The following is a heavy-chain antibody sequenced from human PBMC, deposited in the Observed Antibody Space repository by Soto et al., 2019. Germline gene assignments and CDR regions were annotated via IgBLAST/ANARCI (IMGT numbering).Heavy chain of an antibody. D-gene: IGHD3-3*01. CDR2: IYYSGST. J-gene: IGHJ5*02. CDR3: ASQTVGHLTITIFHNWSEP. V-gene: IGHV4-39*01. Sequence: SETLSLTCTVSGGSISSSSYYWGWIRQPPGKGLEWIGSIYYSGSTYYNPSLKSRVTISVDTSKNQFSLKLSSVTAADTAVYYCASQTVGHLTITIFHNWSEPWCPGTRVTVSS. CDR1: GGSISSSSYY.